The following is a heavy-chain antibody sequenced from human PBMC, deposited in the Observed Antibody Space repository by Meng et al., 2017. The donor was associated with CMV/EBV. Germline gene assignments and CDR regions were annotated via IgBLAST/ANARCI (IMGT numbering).Heavy chain of an antibody. V-gene: IGHV3-15*01. CDR2: IKSKTDGGTT. D-gene: IGHD3-9*01. CDR1: W. J-gene: IGHJ4*02. CDR3: TTDSDVLRYFAWLSPSSRFDY. Sequence: WMSGVRQGTGKGLEWVGRIKSKTDGGTTDYAAPVKGRFAISRDDSKNTLYLQMNSLKPEDTAVYYCTTDSDVLRYFAWLSPSSRFDYWGQGTLVTVSS.